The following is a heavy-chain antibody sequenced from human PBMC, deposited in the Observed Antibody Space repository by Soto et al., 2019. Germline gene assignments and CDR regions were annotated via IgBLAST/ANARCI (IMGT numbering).Heavy chain of an antibody. J-gene: IGHJ6*02. V-gene: IGHV3-30-3*01. CDR2: ISYDGSNK. CDR1: GFTFSSYA. CDR3: AGDRMTTVTLVYYYSYYVMDV. Sequence: GGSLRLSCAASGFTFSSYAMHWVRQAPGKGLEWVAVISYDGSNKYYADSVKGRFTNSRDNPKNTLYLQMNSLRAEDMAVYYCAGDRMTTVTLVYYYSYYVMDVWGQGTTVTVSS. D-gene: IGHD4-17*01.